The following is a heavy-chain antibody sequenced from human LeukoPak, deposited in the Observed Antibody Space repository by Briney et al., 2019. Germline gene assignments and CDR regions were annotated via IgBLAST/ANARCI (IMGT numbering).Heavy chain of an antibody. D-gene: IGHD3-10*01. CDR3: ASLGGGGSGSYYNSENNDY. V-gene: IGHV4-59*08. CDR1: GGSISSYY. CDR2: IYYSGST. Sequence: PSETLSLTCTVSGGSISSYYWSWIRQPPGKGLEWIGCIYYSGSTNYNPSLKSRVTISVDTSKNQFSLKLSSVTAADTAVYYCASLGGGGSGSYYNSENNDYWGQGTLVTVSS. J-gene: IGHJ4*02.